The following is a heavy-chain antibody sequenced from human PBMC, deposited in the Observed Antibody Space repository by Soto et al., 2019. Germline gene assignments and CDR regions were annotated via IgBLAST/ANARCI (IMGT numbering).Heavy chain of an antibody. D-gene: IGHD2-15*01. CDR2: ISYDGSNK. CDR3: GRDLLGDCSGGSCGPLWFDP. V-gene: IGHV3-30-3*01. Sequence: QVQLVESGGGVVQPGRSLRLSCAASGFTFSSYAMHWVRQAPGKGLEWVAVISYDGSNKYYADSVKGRFTISRDNSKNTLYLQMNSLRAEDTAVYYCGRDLLGDCSGGSCGPLWFDPWGQGTLVTVSS. J-gene: IGHJ5*02. CDR1: GFTFSSYA.